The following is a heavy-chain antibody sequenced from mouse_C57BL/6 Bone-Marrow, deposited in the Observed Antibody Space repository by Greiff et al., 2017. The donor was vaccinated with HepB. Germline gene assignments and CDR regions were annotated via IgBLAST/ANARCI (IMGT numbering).Heavy chain of an antibody. CDR2: ISYDGNN. D-gene: IGHD4-1*01. Sequence: EVKLMESGPGLVKPSQSLSLTCSVTGYSITSGYYWNWIRQFPGNKLEWMGYISYDGNNNYNPSLKNRISITRDTSKNQFFLKLNSVTTEDTATYYCARVGYDYFDYWGQGTTLTVSS. CDR3: ARVGYDYFDY. CDR1: GYSITSGYY. V-gene: IGHV3-6*01. J-gene: IGHJ2*01.